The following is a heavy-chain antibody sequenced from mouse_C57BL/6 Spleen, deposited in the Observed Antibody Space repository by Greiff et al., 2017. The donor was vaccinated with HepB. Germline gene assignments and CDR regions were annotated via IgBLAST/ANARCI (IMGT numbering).Heavy chain of an antibody. Sequence: EVQLQQSGPELVKPGASVKISCKASGYTFTDYYMNWVKQSHGKSLEWIGDINPNNGGTSYNQKFRGKATLTVDKSSSTAYMELSSLTSEDSAVYYCARSGYSNYVRFAYWGQGTLVTVSA. J-gene: IGHJ3*01. CDR2: INPNNGGT. CDR1: GYTFTDYY. V-gene: IGHV1-26*01. CDR3: ARSGYSNYVRFAY. D-gene: IGHD2-5*01.